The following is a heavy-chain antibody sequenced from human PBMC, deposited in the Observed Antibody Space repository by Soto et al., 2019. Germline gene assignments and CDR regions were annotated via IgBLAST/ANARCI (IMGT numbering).Heavy chain of an antibody. CDR1: GGTFSSYT. V-gene: IGHV1-69*08. CDR2: IIPILGIA. CDR3: ARDLRFTIEYSCSSGAFDI. Sequence: QVQLVQSGAEVKKPGSSVKVSCKASGGTFSSYTISWVRQAPGQGLEWMGRIIPILGIANYAQKFQGRVTITADKSTSTAYMELSSLRSEDTAVYYCARDLRFTIEYSCSSGAFDIWGQGTMVTVSS. J-gene: IGHJ3*02. D-gene: IGHD6-6*01.